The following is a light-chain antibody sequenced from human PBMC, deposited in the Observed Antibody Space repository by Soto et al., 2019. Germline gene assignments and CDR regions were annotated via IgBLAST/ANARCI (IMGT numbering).Light chain of an antibody. Sequence: DIQMTQSPSSLSASVGDRVTITCQASQDSSNYLNWYQQKPGKAPKLLIYDASNLETGVPSRFSGSGSGTDFTLTISSLQPEDFATYYCQQSYSTPVTFGQGTKVDIK. CDR1: QDSSNY. J-gene: IGKJ1*01. CDR2: DAS. V-gene: IGKV1-39*01. CDR3: QQSYSTPVT.